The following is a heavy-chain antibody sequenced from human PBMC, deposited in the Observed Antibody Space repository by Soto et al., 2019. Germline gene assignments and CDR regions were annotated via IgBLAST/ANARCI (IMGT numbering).Heavy chain of an antibody. D-gene: IGHD1-26*01. CDR3: TTLGSHIYYHNSDV. CDR1: AFTFTNAW. J-gene: IGHJ6*02. V-gene: IGHV3-15*07. CDR2: IKTKGEGGTT. Sequence: EVQVVESGGGLVTPGGSLRLSCAASAFTFTNAWMNWVRQAPGKGLEWVALIKTKGEGGTTFYSAPVNGRFTISRDESKDTLYLQMNILRIEDTAVYYCTTLGSHIYYHNSDVWGQGTTVTVSS.